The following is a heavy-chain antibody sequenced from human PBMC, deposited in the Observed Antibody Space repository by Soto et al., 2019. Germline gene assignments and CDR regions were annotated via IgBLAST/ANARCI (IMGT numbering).Heavy chain of an antibody. J-gene: IGHJ4*02. Sequence: ASVKVSCKATGGTFSSYAISWVRQAPGQGLEWMGGIIPVNGTADYAQNFQGRVTITADASTSTAYMELSSLRSEDTAVYYCARDLQADYWGQGTLVTVSS. CDR3: ARDLQADY. CDR1: GGTFSSYA. CDR2: IIPVNGTA. V-gene: IGHV1-69*13.